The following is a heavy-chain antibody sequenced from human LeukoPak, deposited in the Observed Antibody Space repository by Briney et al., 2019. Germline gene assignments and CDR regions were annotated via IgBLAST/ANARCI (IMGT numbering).Heavy chain of an antibody. CDR2: ISWNSGSI. V-gene: IGHV3-9*01. CDR3: AKVGAAAATGPDY. D-gene: IGHD6-13*01. Sequence: GGSLRLSCAASGFTVSSNYMSWVRQTPGKGLEWVSGISWNSGSIGYADSVKGRFTISRDNAKNSLYLQMNSLRAEDTALYYCAKVGAAAATGPDYWGQGTLVTVSS. J-gene: IGHJ4*02. CDR1: GFTVSSNY.